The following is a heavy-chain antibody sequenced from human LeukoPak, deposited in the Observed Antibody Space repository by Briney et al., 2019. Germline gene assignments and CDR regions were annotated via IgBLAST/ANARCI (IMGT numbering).Heavy chain of an antibody. J-gene: IGHJ4*02. D-gene: IGHD3-16*01. Sequence: PSETLSLTCTVSNGSVRSYYWSWVRQSPGKGLEWIGYIYYSGSTNYNPSLKSRVTISIHTSRNQFSLMLSSVTAADTAMYYCARYYDRTGFDYWGQGTLVTVSS. V-gene: IGHV4-59*08. CDR3: ARYYDRTGFDY. CDR2: IYYSGST. CDR1: NGSVRSYY.